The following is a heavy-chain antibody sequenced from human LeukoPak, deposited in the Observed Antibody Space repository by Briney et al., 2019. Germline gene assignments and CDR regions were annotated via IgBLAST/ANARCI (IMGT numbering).Heavy chain of an antibody. Sequence: SQTLSLTCAVSGGSISSGGYSWSWIRQPPGKGLEWIGYIYHSGSTYYNPSLKSRVTISVDRSKNQFSLKLSSVTAAGTAVYYCARGSVDYVWGSYREFDYWGQGTLVTVSS. J-gene: IGHJ4*02. V-gene: IGHV4-30-2*01. CDR3: ARGSVDYVWGSYREFDY. CDR2: IYHSGST. CDR1: GGSISSGGYS. D-gene: IGHD3-16*02.